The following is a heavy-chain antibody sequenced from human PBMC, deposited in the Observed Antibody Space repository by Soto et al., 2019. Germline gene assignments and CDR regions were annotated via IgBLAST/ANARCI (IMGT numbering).Heavy chain of an antibody. D-gene: IGHD3-10*01. J-gene: IGHJ4*02. Sequence: QVQLVQSGAELKKPGASVKVSCKASGYTFSNYDMNWVRQATGQGPEWIGWVNPNNGDTGYAQKLQGRVTLTTDISTTPAYMELTSLRSEDTAIYYCAKVSRKGSAIDFDYWGQGTVITVSS. CDR3: AKVSRKGSAIDFDY. V-gene: IGHV1-8*01. CDR1: GYTFSNYD. CDR2: VNPNNGDT.